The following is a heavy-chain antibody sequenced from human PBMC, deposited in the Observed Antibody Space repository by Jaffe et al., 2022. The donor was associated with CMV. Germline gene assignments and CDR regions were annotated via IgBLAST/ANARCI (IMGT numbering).Heavy chain of an antibody. Sequence: QVQLVQSGAEVKKPGSSVKVSCKASGGTFSSYAISWVRQAPGQGLEWMGRIIPILGIANYAQKFQGRVTITADKSTSTAYMELSSLRSEDTAVYYCARTHCGGDCYSQFGFDYWGQGTLVTVSS. J-gene: IGHJ4*02. CDR2: IIPILGIA. CDR3: ARTHCGGDCYSQFGFDY. V-gene: IGHV1-69*09. CDR1: GGTFSSYA. D-gene: IGHD2-21*02.